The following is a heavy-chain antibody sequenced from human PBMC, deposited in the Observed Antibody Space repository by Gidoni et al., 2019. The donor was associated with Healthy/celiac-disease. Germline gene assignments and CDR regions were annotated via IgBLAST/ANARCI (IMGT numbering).Heavy chain of an antibody. CDR2: IIPIFGTA. CDR3: SIPPRDTAMRDDAFDI. V-gene: IGHV1-69*01. D-gene: IGHD5-18*01. CDR1: GGTCRSYA. J-gene: IGHJ3*02. Sequence: QVQLVQSGAEVKKPGSSVKVSCKVSGGTCRSYAISLVRQAPGQGLEWMGGIIPIFGTANYAQKFQGRVTITADESTSTAYMELSSLRSEDTAVYYCSIPPRDTAMRDDAFDIWGQGTMVTVSS.